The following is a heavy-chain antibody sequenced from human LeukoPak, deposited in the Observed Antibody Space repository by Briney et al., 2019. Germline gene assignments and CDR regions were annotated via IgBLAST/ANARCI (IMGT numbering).Heavy chain of an antibody. D-gene: IGHD1-26*01. Sequence: PSETLSLTCTASGGSISSYYWSWIRQPPGKGLEWIGYIYYSGSTNYNPSLKSRVTISVDTSKNQFSLKLSSVTAADTAVYYCARDRWSQWELPGYMDVWGKGTTVTVSS. J-gene: IGHJ6*03. CDR3: ARDRWSQWELPGYMDV. CDR2: IYYSGST. V-gene: IGHV4-59*01. CDR1: GGSISSYY.